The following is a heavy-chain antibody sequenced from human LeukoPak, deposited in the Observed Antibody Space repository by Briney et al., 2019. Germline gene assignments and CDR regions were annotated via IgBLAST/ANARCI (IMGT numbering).Heavy chain of an antibody. J-gene: IGHJ4*02. V-gene: IGHV3-30-3*01. D-gene: IGHD1-26*01. CDR3: ARGEVGATTWFGDY. CDR1: GFTFSSYA. Sequence: PGRSLRLSCGASGFTFSSYAMHWVRQAPGKGLEWVAVISYDGSNKYYADSVKGRFTISRDNSKNTLYLQMNSLRAEDTAVYYCARGEVGATTWFGDYWGQGTLVTVSS. CDR2: ISYDGSNK.